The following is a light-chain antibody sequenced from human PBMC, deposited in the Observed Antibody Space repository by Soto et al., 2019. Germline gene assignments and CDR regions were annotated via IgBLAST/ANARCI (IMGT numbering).Light chain of an antibody. CDR1: QSVSSSY. J-gene: IGKJ5*01. V-gene: IGKV3-20*01. Sequence: EIVLTQSPGTLSLSPGERATLSCRASQSVSSSYLAWYQQKPGQAPRLLIYGASSRATGIPDRFSGSGSGTDITLTISRLEPEDFAVYYCQQYGSSPTFGQGTRLDIK. CDR2: GAS. CDR3: QQYGSSPT.